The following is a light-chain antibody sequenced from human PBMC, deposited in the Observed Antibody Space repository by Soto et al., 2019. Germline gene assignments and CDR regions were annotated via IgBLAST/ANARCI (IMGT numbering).Light chain of an antibody. J-gene: IGLJ2*01. CDR3: SSYTSSSTLE. V-gene: IGLV2-14*01. Sequence: QSALTQPDSVSGSPGQSITISCTGTSSDVGGYNYVSWYQQHPGKAPTLMIYDVSNRPSGVSNRFSGSKSGNTASLTISGLHAEDEADYYCSSYTSSSTLEFGGGTKLTVL. CDR1: SSDVGGYNY. CDR2: DVS.